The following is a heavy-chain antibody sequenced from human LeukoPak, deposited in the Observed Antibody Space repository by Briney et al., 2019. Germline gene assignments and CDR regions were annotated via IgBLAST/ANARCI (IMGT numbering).Heavy chain of an antibody. D-gene: IGHD6-19*01. Sequence: SVKVSCKASGGTFSSYAISWVRQAPGQGLEWMGRIIPILGIANYAQKFQGRVTITADKSTSTAYMELSSLRSEDTALYYCARDKTEQWLVQRAWFDPWGQGTLVTVSS. CDR3: ARDKTEQWLVQRAWFDP. CDR2: IIPILGIA. CDR1: GGTFSSYA. V-gene: IGHV1-69*04. J-gene: IGHJ5*02.